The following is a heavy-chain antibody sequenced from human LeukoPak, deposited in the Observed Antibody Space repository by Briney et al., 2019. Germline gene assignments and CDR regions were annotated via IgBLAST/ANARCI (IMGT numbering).Heavy chain of an antibody. CDR1: GGSISSGGYY. Sequence: SQTLSLTCTVSGGSISSGGYYWSWIRQHPGKGLEWIGYIYYSGSTYYNPSLKSRVTISVDTSKNQFSLKLSSVTAADTAVYYCARERTLLYYFDYWGQGTLVTVSS. V-gene: IGHV4-30-4*08. CDR3: ARERTLLYYFDY. CDR2: IYYSGST. D-gene: IGHD3/OR15-3a*01. J-gene: IGHJ4*02.